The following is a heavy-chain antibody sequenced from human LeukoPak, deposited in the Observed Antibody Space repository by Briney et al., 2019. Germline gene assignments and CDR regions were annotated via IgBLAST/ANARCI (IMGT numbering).Heavy chain of an antibody. V-gene: IGHV3-7*01. J-gene: IGHJ6*03. CDR3: ARAYYVDYGVYHCYMDV. D-gene: IGHD4-17*01. Sequence: PGGSLRLSCAASGFTFSTYWMNWVRQAPGKGLEWVANIKEDGSEKNYVDSMKGRLTISRDNAKNSLYLQMNSLRVEDTAVYYCARAYYVDYGVYHCYMDVWGKGTTVTVSS. CDR1: GFTFSTYW. CDR2: IKEDGSEK.